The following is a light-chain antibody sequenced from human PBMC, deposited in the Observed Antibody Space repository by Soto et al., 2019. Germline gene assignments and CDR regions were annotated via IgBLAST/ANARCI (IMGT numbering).Light chain of an antibody. Sequence: QSALTQPASVSGSPGQSITISCTGTNSDVGGYNYVSWYQHHPGKAPKLIIYGVSNRPSGLSNRFSGSKSGNTASLTISGLQAEDEADYYCSSYRSSGTLDYVFGTGTKLTVL. CDR2: GVS. CDR3: SSYRSSGTLDYV. J-gene: IGLJ1*01. CDR1: NSDVGGYNY. V-gene: IGLV2-14*01.